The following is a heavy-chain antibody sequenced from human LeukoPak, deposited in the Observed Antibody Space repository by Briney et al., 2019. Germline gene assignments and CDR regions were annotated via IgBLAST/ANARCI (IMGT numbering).Heavy chain of an antibody. J-gene: IGHJ4*02. CDR3: ARDLDYDILTGYPDY. CDR2: ISYDGSNK. Sequence: GALRLSCAASGFTFSSYAMHWVRQAPGKGLEWAAVISYDGSNKYYADSVKGRFTISRDNSKNTLYLQMNSLRAEDTAVYYCARDLDYDILTGYPDYWGQGTLVTVSS. D-gene: IGHD3-9*01. V-gene: IGHV3-30-3*01. CDR1: GFTFSSYA.